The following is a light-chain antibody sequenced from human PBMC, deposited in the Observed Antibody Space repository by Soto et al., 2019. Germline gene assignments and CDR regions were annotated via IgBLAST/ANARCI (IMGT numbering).Light chain of an antibody. CDR3: QQYGSSPIT. CDR2: GAS. J-gene: IGKJ5*01. Sequence: EIVLTQSPGTLSLSPGERATLSCRASQSVSSNYLAWYQQKPGQASRLLIYGASSRATGIPDRFSGSGSGTAFTLTISRLEPEGFAVYYCQQYGSSPITFGQGTRLEIK. CDR1: QSVSSNY. V-gene: IGKV3-20*01.